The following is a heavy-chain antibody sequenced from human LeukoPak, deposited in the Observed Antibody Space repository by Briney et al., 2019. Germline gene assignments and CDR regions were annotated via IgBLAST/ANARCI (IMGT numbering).Heavy chain of an antibody. CDR1: SGSLSSSSYY. CDR2: IYTSGST. V-gene: IGHV4-61*02. D-gene: IGHD3-22*01. J-gene: IGHJ4*02. Sequence: PSETLSLTCTVSSGSLSSSSYYWSWIRQPAGKGLEWIGRIYTSGSTNYNPSLKSRVTMSVDTSKNQFSLKLSSVTAADTAVYYCAREDYYDSSGYHEVFDYWGQGTLVTVSS. CDR3: AREDYYDSSGYHEVFDY.